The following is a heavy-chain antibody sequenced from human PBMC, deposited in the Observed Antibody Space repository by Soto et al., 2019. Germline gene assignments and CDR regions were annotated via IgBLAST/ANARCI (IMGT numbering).Heavy chain of an antibody. CDR3: ARYSYGFFSWARKENWFDP. Sequence: ASETLSLTCTVSGGSISSGDYYWSWIRQPPGKGLEWIGYIYYSGSTYYNPSLKSRVTISVDTSKNQFSLKLSSVTAADTAVYYCARYSYGFFSWARKENWFDPWGQGTLVTVSS. V-gene: IGHV4-30-4*01. CDR2: IYYSGST. J-gene: IGHJ5*02. CDR1: GGSISSGDYY. D-gene: IGHD5-18*01.